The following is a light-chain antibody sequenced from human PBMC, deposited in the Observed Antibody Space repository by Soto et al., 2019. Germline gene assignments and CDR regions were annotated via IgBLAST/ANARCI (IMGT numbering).Light chain of an antibody. CDR3: QQYGRSPFT. V-gene: IGKV3-20*01. Sequence: EIVMTQSPATLSVSPGERATLSCTASQSVGSNLAWYQQKPGQAPRLLIYGASSRATGIPDRFSASGSGTDFTLTISRLEPEDFAVYYCQQYGRSPFTFGPGTKVDIK. CDR2: GAS. CDR1: QSVGSN. J-gene: IGKJ3*01.